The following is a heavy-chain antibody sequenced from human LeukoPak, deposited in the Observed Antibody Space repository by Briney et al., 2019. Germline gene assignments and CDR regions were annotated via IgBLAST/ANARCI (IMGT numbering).Heavy chain of an antibody. D-gene: IGHD3-22*01. J-gene: IGHJ4*02. CDR2: IYYSGST. Sequence: SETLSLTCTVSGGSISSYYWSWIRQPPGKGLEWIGYIYYSGSTNYNPSLKSRVTMSVDTSKNQFSLKLSSVTAADTAVYYCARGDYYDSSGYSEIFNYWGQGTLVTVSS. CDR1: GGSISSYY. V-gene: IGHV4-59*01. CDR3: ARGDYYDSSGYSEIFNY.